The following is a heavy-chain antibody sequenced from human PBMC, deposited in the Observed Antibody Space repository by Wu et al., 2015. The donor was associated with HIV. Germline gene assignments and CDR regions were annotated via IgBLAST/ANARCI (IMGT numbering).Heavy chain of an antibody. J-gene: IGHJ4*02. D-gene: IGHD2-15*01. Sequence: QAHLVQFGAEVKKPGSSVKVTCKASGDGFTSYAVSWVRQAPGQGLEWMGRIIPLFGAPNFAQKFQGRFTINADESTSTVYMDLSSLRSEDTAVYYCARSSFAGSSGSWYSFDYWGQGTLVTVSS. CDR3: ARSSFAGSSGSWYSFDY. V-gene: IGHV1-69*15. CDR2: IIPLFGAP. CDR1: GDGFTSYA.